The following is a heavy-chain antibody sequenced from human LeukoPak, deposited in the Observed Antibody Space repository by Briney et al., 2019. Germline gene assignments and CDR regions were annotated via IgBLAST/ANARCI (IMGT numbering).Heavy chain of an antibody. Sequence: PGGSLRLSCAASGFTFSSYGMHWVRQAPGKGLEWVAVISYDGSNKYYADSVKGRFTISRDNSKNTLYLQMNSLSAEDTAVYYCAKEDGYSSGWYQTGAFDYWGQGTLVTVSS. J-gene: IGHJ4*02. CDR2: ISYDGSNK. CDR3: AKEDGYSSGWYQTGAFDY. V-gene: IGHV3-30*18. D-gene: IGHD6-19*01. CDR1: GFTFSSYG.